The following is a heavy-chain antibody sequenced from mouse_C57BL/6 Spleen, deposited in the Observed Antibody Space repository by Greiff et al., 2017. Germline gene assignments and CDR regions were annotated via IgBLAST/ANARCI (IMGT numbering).Heavy chain of an antibody. D-gene: IGHD1-1*01. Sequence: QVQLQQSGAELVRPGASVKLSCKASGYTFTDYYINWVKQRPGQGLEWIARIYPGSGNTYYNEKIKGKATLTAEKSSSTAYMQLSSLTSEDSAVYFCARSYYGSSYDYAMDYWGQGTSVTVSS. J-gene: IGHJ4*01. CDR2: IYPGSGNT. V-gene: IGHV1-76*01. CDR3: ARSYYGSSYDYAMDY. CDR1: GYTFTDYY.